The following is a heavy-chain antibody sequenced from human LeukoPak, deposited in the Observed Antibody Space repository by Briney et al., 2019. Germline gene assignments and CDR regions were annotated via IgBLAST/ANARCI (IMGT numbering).Heavy chain of an antibody. CDR2: IIPIFGTV. J-gene: IGHJ4*02. CDR3: ARPTTYYDFWSGYPPFDY. V-gene: IGHV1-69*13. D-gene: IGHD3-3*01. CDR1: GGTFSSYA. Sequence: SVKVSCKASGGTFSSYAISWVRQAPGQGLEWMGGIIPIFGTVNYAQNFQGRVTITADESTRTAYMELSSLRSEDTAVYYCARPTTYYDFWSGYPPFDYWGQGTQVTVSS.